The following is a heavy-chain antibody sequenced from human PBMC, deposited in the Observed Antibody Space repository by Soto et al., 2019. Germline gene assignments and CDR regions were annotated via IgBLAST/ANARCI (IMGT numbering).Heavy chain of an antibody. D-gene: IGHD1-26*01. J-gene: IGHJ6*02. CDR2: IIPIFGTA. CDR1: GGTFSSYA. Sequence: QVQLVQSGAEVKKPGSSVKVSCKASGGTFSSYAISWVRQAPGQGLEWMGGIIPIFGTANYAQKFQGRVTITADEPTSTAYMELSSLRSEDTAVYYCARGQVGATHYYYYGMDVWGQGTTVTVSS. V-gene: IGHV1-69*01. CDR3: ARGQVGATHYYYYGMDV.